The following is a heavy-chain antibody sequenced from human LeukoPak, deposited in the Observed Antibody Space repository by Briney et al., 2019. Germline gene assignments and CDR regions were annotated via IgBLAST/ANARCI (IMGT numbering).Heavy chain of an antibody. CDR2: IYYSGST. CDR1: GGSISSGDYY. CDR3: ARGGLVVVIDY. V-gene: IGHV4-30-4*08. Sequence: PSETLSLTCTVSGGSISSGDYYWSWIRQPPGKGLEWIGYIYYSGSTYYNPSHKSRVTISVDTSKNQFSLKLSSVTAADTAVYYCARGGLVVVIDYWGQGTLVTVSS. J-gene: IGHJ4*02. D-gene: IGHD2-21*01.